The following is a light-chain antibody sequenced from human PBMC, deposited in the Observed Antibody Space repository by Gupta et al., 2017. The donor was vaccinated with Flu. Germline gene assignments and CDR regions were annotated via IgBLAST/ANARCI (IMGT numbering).Light chain of an antibody. Sequence: ISCRSNQSLLHSNGYNYLDWYVQKPGQSPQLLIYLASNRASGFPDRFTARGSGTDFTLTIRRAEAEDVGVYYCMQTLQSPVAFGQGTKVEIK. CDR1: QSLLHSNGYNY. V-gene: IGKV2-28*01. CDR3: MQTLQSPVA. CDR2: LAS. J-gene: IGKJ1*01.